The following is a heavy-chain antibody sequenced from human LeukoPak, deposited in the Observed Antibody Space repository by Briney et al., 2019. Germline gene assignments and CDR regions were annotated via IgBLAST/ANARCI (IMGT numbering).Heavy chain of an antibody. CDR1: GFTFDDYA. D-gene: IGHD6-13*01. J-gene: IGHJ4*02. CDR3: AKDIGGSSWYGNHFDY. CDR2: ISWYSGSI. V-gene: IGHV3-9*01. Sequence: PGGSLRLSCAASGFTFDDYAMHWVRQALGKGLEWVSGISWYSGSIVYADSVKGRVTISRDNAKNSLYLQMNSLIAEDTALYYCAKDIGGSSWYGNHFDYWGKGTLVTVSS.